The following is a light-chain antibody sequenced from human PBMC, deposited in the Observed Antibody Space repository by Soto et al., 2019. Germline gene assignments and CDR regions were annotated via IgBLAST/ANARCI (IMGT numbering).Light chain of an antibody. CDR2: DAS. CDR1: QSVGSY. J-gene: IGKJ5*01. V-gene: IGKV3-11*01. Sequence: DIVLTQSPATLSLSPGERATLSCRASQSVGSYLGWYQQKPGQAPRLLIYDASNRATGIPARFSGSGSGTDFTLTISSLEPEDFAVYYCQQRGEWPPGATFGQGTRLEIK. CDR3: QQRGEWPPGAT.